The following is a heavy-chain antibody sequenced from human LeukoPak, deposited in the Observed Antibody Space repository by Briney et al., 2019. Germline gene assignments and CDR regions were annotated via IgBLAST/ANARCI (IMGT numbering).Heavy chain of an antibody. V-gene: IGHV4-34*01. CDR1: GGSFSGYY. D-gene: IGHD3-22*01. CDR3: ARRPTYYYDSSGYSPIYYFDY. CDR2: INHSGST. J-gene: IGHJ4*02. Sequence: SETLSLTCAVYGGSFSGYYWSWIRQPPGKGLEWIGEINHSGSTNYNPSLKSRVTISVDTSKNQFSLKLSSVTAADTAVYYCARRPTYYYDSSGYSPIYYFDYWGQGTLVTVSS.